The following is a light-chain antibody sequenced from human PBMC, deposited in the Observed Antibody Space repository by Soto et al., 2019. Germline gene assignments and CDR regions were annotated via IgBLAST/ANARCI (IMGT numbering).Light chain of an antibody. CDR1: QSVSSTY. Sequence: EVVLTQSPGTLSLSPGERATLSCRASQSVSSTYLAWYQQRPGQAPRLLIYGASTRATDIPDRISGSGSGTDFTRPVSRLEPEDFAVYYCQHYGSTPWSFGQGTKVEIK. CDR3: QHYGSTPWS. CDR2: GAS. V-gene: IGKV3-20*01. J-gene: IGKJ1*01.